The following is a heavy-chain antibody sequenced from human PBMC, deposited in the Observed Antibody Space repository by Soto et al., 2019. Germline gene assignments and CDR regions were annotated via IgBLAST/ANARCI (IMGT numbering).Heavy chain of an antibody. D-gene: IGHD3-16*01. Sequence: PGGSLRLSCAASGFKFSNYAMSWVRHAPGKGLEWVSLISATGGGTYYADSVKGRFTISRDNSHNTLYLQVHSLTAEDTAVYYCAKDRRAGGNSAFYFDFWGQGAQVTVSS. CDR2: ISATGGGT. CDR1: GFKFSNYA. CDR3: AKDRRAGGNSAFYFDF. V-gene: IGHV3-23*01. J-gene: IGHJ4*02.